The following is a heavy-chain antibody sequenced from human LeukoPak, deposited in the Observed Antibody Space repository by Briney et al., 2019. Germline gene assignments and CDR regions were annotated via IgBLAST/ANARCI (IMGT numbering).Heavy chain of an antibody. CDR1: GFTFSNFN. CDR3: ARWPIAAAPPVYYFDY. V-gene: IGHV3-21*01. J-gene: IGHJ4*02. D-gene: IGHD6-13*01. CDR2: ISTSTSHI. Sequence: GGSPRLSCAASGFTFSNFNMNWVRQTPGKGLEWVSSISTSTSHIYYADSVTGRFTISRDNAKNSLYLQMNSLRAEDTAVYYCARWPIAAAPPVYYFDYWGQGTLVTVSS.